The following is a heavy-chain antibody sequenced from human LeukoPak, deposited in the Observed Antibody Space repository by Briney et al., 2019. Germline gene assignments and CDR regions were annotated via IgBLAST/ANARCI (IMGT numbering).Heavy chain of an antibody. CDR1: GFTFNTYA. V-gene: IGHV3-23*01. CDR2: ISGGGDTT. D-gene: IGHD2-21*02. CDR3: AKDHRAYCGGDCVDFDY. J-gene: IGHJ4*02. Sequence: GGSLRLSCAASGFTFNTYAMSWVRQAPGKGLEWVSSISGGGDTTNYADSVKGRFTISRDNSRNTLYLQMNSVRTEDTAVYYCAKDHRAYCGGDCVDFDYWGQGTLVTVSS.